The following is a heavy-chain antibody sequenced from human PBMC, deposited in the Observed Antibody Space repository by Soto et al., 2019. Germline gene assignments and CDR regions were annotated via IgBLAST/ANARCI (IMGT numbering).Heavy chain of an antibody. Sequence: SETLSLTCTVSGGSISSSSYYWGWIRQPPGKGLEWIGSIYYSGSTYYNPSLKSRVTISVDTSKNQFSLKRSSVTAADTAVYYCARRSYYYFDYWGQGTLVTVSS. CDR2: IYYSGST. V-gene: IGHV4-39*01. CDR3: ARRSYYYFDY. CDR1: GGSISSSSYY. J-gene: IGHJ4*02. D-gene: IGHD1-26*01.